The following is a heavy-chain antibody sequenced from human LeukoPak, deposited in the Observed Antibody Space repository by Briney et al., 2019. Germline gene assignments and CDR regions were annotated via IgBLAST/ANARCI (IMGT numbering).Heavy chain of an antibody. CDR2: INPDDSDT. J-gene: IGHJ4*02. CDR1: GYSFTRYW. D-gene: IGHD6-19*01. Sequence: GESLKISCKGSGYSFTRYWIGWVRQMPGKGLEWMGIINPDDSDTRYSPSFEGQVTISADKSISTAYLHWSSLKASDTAIYYCARRRGYSSGWATSGPYYFDYWGQGTLVTVSS. CDR3: ARRRGYSSGWATSGPYYFDY. V-gene: IGHV5-51*01.